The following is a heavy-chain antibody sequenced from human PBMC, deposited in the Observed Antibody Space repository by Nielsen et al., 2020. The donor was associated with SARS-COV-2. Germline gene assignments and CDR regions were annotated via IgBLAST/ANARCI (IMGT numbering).Heavy chain of an antibody. CDR1: GGSISSSSYY. Sequence: SETLSLTCTISGGSISSSSYYWGWIRQPPGKGLEWIGEINHSGSTNYNPSLKSRVTISVDTSKNQFSLKLSSVTAADTAVYYCAGGVGDSSGWYYFDYWGQGTLVTVSS. CDR3: AGGVGDSSGWYYFDY. D-gene: IGHD6-19*01. V-gene: IGHV4-39*07. CDR2: INHSGST. J-gene: IGHJ4*02.